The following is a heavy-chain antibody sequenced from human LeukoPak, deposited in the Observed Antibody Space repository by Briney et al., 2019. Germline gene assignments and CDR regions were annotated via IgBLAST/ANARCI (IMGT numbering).Heavy chain of an antibody. J-gene: IGHJ2*01. CDR3: ARDKGPYWYFDL. V-gene: IGHV4-59*01. CDR2: IFYSGST. CDR1: GDSISSYY. Sequence: SETLSLTCTVSGDSISSYYWSWIRQPPGKGLEWIGYIFYSGSTNYNPSLESRVTISVDTSKNQISLRLGSVTAADTAVYHCARDKGPYWYFDLWGRGTLVTVSS.